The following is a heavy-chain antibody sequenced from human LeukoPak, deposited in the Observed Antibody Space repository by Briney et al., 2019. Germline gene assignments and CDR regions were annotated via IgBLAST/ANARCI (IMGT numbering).Heavy chain of an antibody. CDR1: GFTFNTYG. D-gene: IGHD3-22*01. CDR3: ARIVYSDSSGYIIDAFDV. CDR2: ISYDGSNK. J-gene: IGHJ3*01. Sequence: GGSLRLSCAASGFTFNTYGMNWVRQAPGKGLEWVAVISYDGSNKYYADSVKGRFTISRDNSKNTLYLQMNSLRAEDTAVYYCARIVYSDSSGYIIDAFDVWGQGTMVIVSS. V-gene: IGHV3-30*19.